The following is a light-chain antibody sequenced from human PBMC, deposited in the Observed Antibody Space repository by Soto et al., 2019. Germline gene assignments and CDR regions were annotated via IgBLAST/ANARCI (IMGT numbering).Light chain of an antibody. V-gene: IGKV1-39*01. J-gene: IGKJ4*01. CDR1: QSISRN. CDR2: TAS. Sequence: IQMTQSPSSLSASVGDRVTITCRASQSISRNLNWYQQKPGKAPELLIYTASNLQSGVPSRFSGSGSGTDFALTISSLQPEDSAVYYCQQSHSSPRSFGGGTKVEFK. CDR3: QQSHSSPRS.